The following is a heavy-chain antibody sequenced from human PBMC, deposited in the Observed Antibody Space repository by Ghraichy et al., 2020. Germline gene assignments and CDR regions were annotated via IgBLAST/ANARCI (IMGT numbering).Heavy chain of an antibody. CDR2: ISWDGYST. J-gene: IGHJ6*02. V-gene: IGHV3-43*01. Sequence: GGSMRLSCAASGFTFDDYPMHWVRQAPGKGLEWVSLISWDGYSTYYADSVKGRFTISRDNSKDSLYLQMNSLRTEDTALYYCAKDIYGVAPGIPYYYYGMDVWGQGTTVTVSS. CDR3: AKDIYGVAPGIPYYYYGMDV. CDR1: GFTFDDYP. D-gene: IGHD2-21*02.